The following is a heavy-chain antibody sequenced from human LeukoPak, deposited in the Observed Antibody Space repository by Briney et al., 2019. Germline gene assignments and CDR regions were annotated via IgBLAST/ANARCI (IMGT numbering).Heavy chain of an antibody. CDR3: ARHRSVHYDAFDM. J-gene: IGHJ3*02. CDR1: GGSISSYY. D-gene: IGHD1-1*01. Sequence: SETLSHTCTVSGGSISSYYWSWIRQPPGKGLEWIGYIYYSGSTNYNPSLNSRVTISVDRSKNQFSLKLSSVTAADTAVYYCARHRSVHYDAFDMWGQGTMVTVSS. CDR2: IYYSGST. V-gene: IGHV4-59*08.